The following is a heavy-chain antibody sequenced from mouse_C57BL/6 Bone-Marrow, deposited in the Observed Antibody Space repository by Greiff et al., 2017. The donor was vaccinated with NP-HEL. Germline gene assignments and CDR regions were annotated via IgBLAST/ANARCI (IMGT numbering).Heavy chain of an antibody. D-gene: IGHD2-3*01. CDR1: GYTFTEYT. Sequence: VKLMESGAELVKPGASVKLSCKASGYTFTEYTIHWVKQRSGQGLEWIGWFYPGSGSIKYNEKFKDKATLTADKSSSTVYMELSRLTSEDSAVYFCARHGPFYDGYYVLDYWGQGTTLTVSS. CDR2: FYPGSGSI. J-gene: IGHJ2*01. V-gene: IGHV1-62-2*01. CDR3: ARHGPFYDGYYVLDY.